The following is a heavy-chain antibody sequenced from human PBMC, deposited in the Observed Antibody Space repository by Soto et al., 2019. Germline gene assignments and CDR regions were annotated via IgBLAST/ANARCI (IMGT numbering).Heavy chain of an antibody. Sequence: GESLKISCSASGFTFSSYAMHWVRQAPGKGLEYVSAISSNGGSTYYADSVKGRFTISRDNSKNTLYLQMSSLRAEDTAVYYCVKGGIVGATNAFDIWGQGTMVTVSS. V-gene: IGHV3-64D*09. J-gene: IGHJ3*02. D-gene: IGHD1-26*01. CDR3: VKGGIVGATNAFDI. CDR2: ISSNGGST. CDR1: GFTFSSYA.